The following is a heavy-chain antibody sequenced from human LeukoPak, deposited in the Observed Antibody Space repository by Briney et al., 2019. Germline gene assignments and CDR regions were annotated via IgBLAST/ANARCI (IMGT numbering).Heavy chain of an antibody. V-gene: IGHV3-48*02. CDR1: GSTFSSAG. D-gene: IGHD3-10*01. CDR2: INGYSNSI. J-gene: IGHJ4*02. CDR3: ARDLAGSRWSAFDS. Sequence: PGGSLRLSCAASGSTFSSAGMNWVRQAPGKGLEWVSYINGYSNSIFYGDSVKGRFTISRDNAKNRVYLQMSNLADEDTAVYYCARDLAGSRWSAFDSWGQGALVTVSS.